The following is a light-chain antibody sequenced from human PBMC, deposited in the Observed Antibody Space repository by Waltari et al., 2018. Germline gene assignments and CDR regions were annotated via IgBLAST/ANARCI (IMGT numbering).Light chain of an antibody. V-gene: IGLV3-19*01. CDR3: SSRDSGAHRHV. Sequence: SSELTQAPAVSVALGQTVRITCQGASLISYYATWYQQKAGQAPILVIYGQNNRPSGIPDRFSGSYSGRTASLTITGAQAEDEADYYCSSRDSGAHRHVFGTGTKVTVL. J-gene: IGLJ1*01. CDR2: GQN. CDR1: SLISYY.